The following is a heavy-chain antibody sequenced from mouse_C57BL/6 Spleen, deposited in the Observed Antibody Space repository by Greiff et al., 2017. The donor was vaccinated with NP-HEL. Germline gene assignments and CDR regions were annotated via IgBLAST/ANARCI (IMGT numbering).Heavy chain of an antibody. CDR3: ARVYGSSYYAMDY. Sequence: VQLKESGGGLVKPGGSLKLSCAASGFTFSSYAMSWVRQTPEKRLEWVATISDGGSYTYYPDNVKGRFTISRDNAKNNLYLQMSHLKSEDTAMYYCARVYGSSYYAMDYWGQGTSVTVSS. D-gene: IGHD1-1*01. CDR1: GFTFSSYA. CDR2: ISDGGSYT. V-gene: IGHV5-4*01. J-gene: IGHJ4*01.